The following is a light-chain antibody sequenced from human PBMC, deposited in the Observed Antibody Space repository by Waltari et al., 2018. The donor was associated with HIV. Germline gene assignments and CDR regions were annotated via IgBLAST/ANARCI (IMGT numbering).Light chain of an antibody. CDR2: LGS. J-gene: IGKJ3*01. CDR1: QSRLHSNGYNY. V-gene: IGKV2-28*01. CDR3: MQALRTPPT. Sequence: DIVMTQSPVYLPVTPGETASISCSSSQSRLHSNGYNYLDWDLQKPGQSPQLLIYLGSDRAPGPSDRFSASVSGTNFTLRISKVEPEDVGIFYCMQALRTPPTFGPGTKVEI.